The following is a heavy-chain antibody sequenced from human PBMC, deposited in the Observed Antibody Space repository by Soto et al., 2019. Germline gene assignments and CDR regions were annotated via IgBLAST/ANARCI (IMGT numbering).Heavy chain of an antibody. Sequence: EVQLVESGGGLVQPGGSLRRSCAASGFSFIASAMHWVRQASGKGLEWIARIRSKANSYLIAYDESVRGRFIISRDDSKNTAYLQMNDLNTEDTAIYYCARGGEMGHNDYWGQGTPVTVS. CDR1: GFSFIASA. CDR2: IRSKANSYLI. D-gene: IGHD1-1*01. CDR3: ARGGEMGHNDY. V-gene: IGHV3-73*02. J-gene: IGHJ4*02.